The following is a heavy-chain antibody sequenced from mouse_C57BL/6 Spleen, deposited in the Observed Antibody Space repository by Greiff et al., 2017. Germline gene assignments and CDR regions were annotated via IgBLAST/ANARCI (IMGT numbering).Heavy chain of an antibody. J-gene: IGHJ1*03. CDR3: ARSYYGSSYGYFDV. D-gene: IGHD1-1*01. V-gene: IGHV1-55*01. CDR2: IYPGSGST. CDR1: GYTFTSYW. Sequence: QVQLQQPGAELVKPGASVKMSCKASGYTFTSYWITWVKQRPGQGLEWIGDIYPGSGSTNYNEKFKSKATLTVDTSSSTAYMQLSSLTSEDSAVYYCARSYYGSSYGYFDVWGTGPTVTVSS.